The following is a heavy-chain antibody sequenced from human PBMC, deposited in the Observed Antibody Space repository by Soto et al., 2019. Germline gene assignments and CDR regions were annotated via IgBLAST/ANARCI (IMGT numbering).Heavy chain of an antibody. D-gene: IGHD2-15*01. CDR2: IIPICGTT. CDR1: GGTFSSYA. V-gene: IGHV1-69*13. J-gene: IGHJ5*02. Sequence: SVKVSCKASGGTFSSYAISWVRQAPGQGLEWMGGIIPICGTTNYAQKFQGRVTMTGDESTSTAYMELSRLRSDDTAVYYCARARGAASYNWFDPWGQGTLVTVSS. CDR3: ARARGAASYNWFDP.